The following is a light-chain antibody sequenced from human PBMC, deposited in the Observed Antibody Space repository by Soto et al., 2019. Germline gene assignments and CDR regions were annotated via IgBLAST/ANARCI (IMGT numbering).Light chain of an antibody. CDR2: WAS. CDR1: QSVLYSSNNKNY. CDR3: QQYYSTPVT. J-gene: IGKJ3*01. V-gene: IGKV4-1*01. Sequence: DIVMTQYPDSLAVSLGERATINCKSSQSVLYSSNNKNYLAWYQQKPVQPPKLLIYWASTRESGVPDRFSGSGSGTDFTLTISSLQSEDVAVYYCQQYYSTPVTFGPGTKVDIK.